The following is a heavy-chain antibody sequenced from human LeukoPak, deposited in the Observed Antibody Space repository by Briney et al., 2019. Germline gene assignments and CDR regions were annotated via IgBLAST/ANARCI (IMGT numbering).Heavy chain of an antibody. J-gene: IGHJ6*03. D-gene: IGHD6-19*01. CDR1: GFTSSTYA. CDR3: ARAVGQWLYYYYYYMDV. CDR2: IRYDGSNK. Sequence: GGSLRLSCAASGFTSSTYAINWVRQAPGKGLEWVAFIRYDGSNKYYADSVKGRFTISRDNSKNTLYLQMNSLRAEDTAVYYCARAVGQWLYYYYYYMDVWGKGTTVTVSS. V-gene: IGHV3-30*02.